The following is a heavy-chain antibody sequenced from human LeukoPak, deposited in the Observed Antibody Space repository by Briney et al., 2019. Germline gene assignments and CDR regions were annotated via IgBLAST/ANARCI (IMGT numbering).Heavy chain of an antibody. V-gene: IGHV3-23*01. Sequence: PGGALRLSCADSGFTFSGFAMSWVRRTPGKGLEWVSGISGSGDNTLYADSVKGWFTLSRDNSQNTLYLEMNSLRAEDTAIYYWSKMKGHPLPKYYLDVWGQGTTVTVSS. CDR1: GFTFSGFA. CDR2: ISGSGDNT. D-gene: IGHD2/OR15-2a*01. J-gene: IGHJ6*01. CDR3: SKMKGHPLPKYYLDV.